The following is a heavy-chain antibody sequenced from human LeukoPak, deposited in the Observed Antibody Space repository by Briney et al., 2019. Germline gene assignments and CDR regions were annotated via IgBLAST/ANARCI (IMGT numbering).Heavy chain of an antibody. J-gene: IGHJ6*02. V-gene: IGHV3-7*01. CDR1: GFTFSRYL. CDR3: ARHYDFWSGYYSPYYYYYGMDV. CDR2: LKEGGREK. Sequence: GALRLSCAASGFTFSRYLVGWGRQAPGEGLEGVAKLKEGGREKYYVDSVKGRFTISRDNAKISLYLQMNSLRAEDTAVYYCARHYDFWSGYYSPYYYYYGMDVWGQGTTVTVSS. D-gene: IGHD3-3*01.